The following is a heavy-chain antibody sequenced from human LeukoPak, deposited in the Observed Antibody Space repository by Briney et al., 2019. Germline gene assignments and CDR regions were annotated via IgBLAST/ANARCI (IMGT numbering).Heavy chain of an antibody. D-gene: IGHD7-27*01. CDR3: ATGSDWGAQSAFDI. CDR1: GYTFSSYY. V-gene: IGHV1-24*01. J-gene: IGHJ3*02. CDR2: FDPEDGET. Sequence: ASVKVSCKASGYTFSSYYMHWVRQAPGQGLEWMGGFDPEDGETIYAQKFQGRVTMTEDTSTDTAYMELSSLRSEDTAVYYCATGSDWGAQSAFDIWGQGTMVTVSS.